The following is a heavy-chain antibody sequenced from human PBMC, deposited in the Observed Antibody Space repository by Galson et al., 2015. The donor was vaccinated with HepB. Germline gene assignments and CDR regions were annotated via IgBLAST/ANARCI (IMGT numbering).Heavy chain of an antibody. CDR3: SRSHYGGDRYHYYGMDV. D-gene: IGHD2-21*02. J-gene: IGHJ6*02. V-gene: IGHV3-49*03. CDR1: GFTLGDCS. Sequence: SLRLSCAVSGFTLGDCSMSWFRQAPGKGLEWVGFITSKAYGGTTEYAASVKGRFTISRDDSKSIAFLQINSLKSEDTAVYYCSRSHYGGDRYHYYGMDVWGQGTTVTVSS. CDR2: ITSKAYGGTT.